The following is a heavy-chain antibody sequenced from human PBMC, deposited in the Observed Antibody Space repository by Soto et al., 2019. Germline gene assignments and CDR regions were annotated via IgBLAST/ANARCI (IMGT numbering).Heavy chain of an antibody. V-gene: IGHV3-74*01. CDR1: GFTFSSHW. D-gene: IGHD6-13*01. Sequence: GGSLRLSCAASGFTFSSHWMHWVRQVPGKGLVWVSRINSDGSITSQADSVKGRFTISRDNSKNTLYLQMNSLRAEDTAVYYCARDLQLAVTDYWGQGTLVTVSS. CDR2: INSDGSIT. J-gene: IGHJ4*02. CDR3: ARDLQLAVTDY.